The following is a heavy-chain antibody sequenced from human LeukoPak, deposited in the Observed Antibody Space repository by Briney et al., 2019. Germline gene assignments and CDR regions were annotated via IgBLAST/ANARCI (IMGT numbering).Heavy chain of an antibody. CDR3: ARPNTGTLSQDAFDV. D-gene: IGHD4-17*01. V-gene: IGHV1-69*13. Sequence: SVKVSCKASGGTFNTFSSYAISWLRQAPGQGLEWMGGIVPFFGTTNYAQKFQGRVTITADESTSTAYMELSSLRSEDTAMYYCARPNTGTLSQDAFDVWGQGTIVTVSS. CDR2: IVPFFGTT. CDR1: GGTFNTFSSYA. J-gene: IGHJ3*01.